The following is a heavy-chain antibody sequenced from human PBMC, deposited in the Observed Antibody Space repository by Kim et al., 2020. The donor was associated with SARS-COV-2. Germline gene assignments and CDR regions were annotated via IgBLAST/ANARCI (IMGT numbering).Heavy chain of an antibody. D-gene: IGHD5-18*01. CDR2: INAANGDT. J-gene: IGHJ6*02. V-gene: IGHV1-3*01. Sequence: ASVKVSCKASGYGFSDSNIHWVRQAPGQRLEWMGRINAANGDTKYSQKFQGRVTLTRDTFATPAYMGLRSLRSEDTSVYYCAKRSRYTFHGMDGWGQGTTVTVSS. CDR3: AKRSRYTFHGMDG. CDR1: GYGFSDSN.